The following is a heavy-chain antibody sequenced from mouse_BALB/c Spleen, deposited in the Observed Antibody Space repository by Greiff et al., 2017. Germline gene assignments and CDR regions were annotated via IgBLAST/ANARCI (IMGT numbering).Heavy chain of an antibody. CDR2: IRNKANGYTT. CDR3: ARGYYGYFAY. V-gene: IGHV7-3*02. D-gene: IGHD1-2*01. J-gene: IGHJ3*01. CDR1: GFTFTDYY. Sequence: EVQLVESGGGLVQPGGSLRLSCATSGFTFTDYYMSWVRQPPGKALEWLGFIRNKANGYTTEYSASVKGRFTISRDNSQSILYLQMNTLRAEDSATYYCARGYYGYFAYWGQGTLVTVSA.